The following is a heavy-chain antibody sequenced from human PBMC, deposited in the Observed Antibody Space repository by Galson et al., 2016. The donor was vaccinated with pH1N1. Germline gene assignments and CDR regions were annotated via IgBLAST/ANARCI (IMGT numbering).Heavy chain of an antibody. D-gene: IGHD1-26*01. CDR1: GFTFSTYW. CDR3: TRAVGSYSSF. CDR2: IKPDRTEK. Sequence: SLRLSCAASGFTFSTYWMNWVRQAPGKGLEWVASIKPDRTEKSYVDSVKGRFTISRDNAKNSLCLQMNSLRAEDTAVYYCTRAVGSYSSFWGQGTLVTVSS. V-gene: IGHV3-7*03. J-gene: IGHJ4*02.